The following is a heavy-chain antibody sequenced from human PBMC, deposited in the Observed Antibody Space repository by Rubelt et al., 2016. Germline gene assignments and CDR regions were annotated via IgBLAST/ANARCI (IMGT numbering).Heavy chain of an antibody. Sequence: QVQLQESGPGLVKPSETLSLTCTVSGGSISSYYWSWIRQPPGKGLEWIGVFFYGRGTYYKPSLKGRVTISLDTSQNQFSRKRTSVTATDTAIYYVVRGFVARPDYFDYWGQGTLVTVSS. V-gene: IGHV4-59*12. CDR3: VRGFVARPDYFDY. CDR2: FFYGRGT. D-gene: IGHD6-6*01. J-gene: IGHJ4*02. CDR1: GGSISSYY.